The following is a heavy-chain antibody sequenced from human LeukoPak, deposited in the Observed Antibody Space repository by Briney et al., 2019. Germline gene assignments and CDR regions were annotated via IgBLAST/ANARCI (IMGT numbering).Heavy chain of an antibody. CDR1: GFTFSSYE. CDR3: ARLSGSYPCFDY. V-gene: IGHV3-48*03. D-gene: IGHD1-26*01. CDR2: ISSSGSTI. J-gene: IGHJ4*02. Sequence: PGGSLRLSCAASGFTFSSYEMSWVRQAPREGLEWVSYISSSGSTIYYADSVKGRFTISRDKAKNSLYLQMNSLRAEDTAVYYCARLSGSYPCFDYWGQGTLVTVSS.